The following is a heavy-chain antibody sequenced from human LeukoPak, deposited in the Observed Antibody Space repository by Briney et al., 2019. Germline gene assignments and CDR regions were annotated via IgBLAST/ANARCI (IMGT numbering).Heavy chain of an antibody. CDR2: ISSSSSYT. V-gene: IGHV3-11*06. J-gene: IGHJ4*02. CDR3: ARDDSGSGYDWDY. CDR1: GFTFSDYY. Sequence: AGGSLRLSCAASGFTFSDYYMSWIRQAPGKGLGWVSYISSSSSYTNYADSVKGRFTISRDNAKNSLYLQMNSLRAEDTAVYYCARDDSGSGYDWDYWGQGTLVTVSS. D-gene: IGHD5-12*01.